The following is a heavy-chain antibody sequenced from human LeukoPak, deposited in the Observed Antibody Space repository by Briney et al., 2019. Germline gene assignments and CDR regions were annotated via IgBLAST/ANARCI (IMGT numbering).Heavy chain of an antibody. CDR3: ARWTDCGGDCHILEY. J-gene: IGHJ4*02. Sequence: SETLSLTCTVSGGSISGYYWSWSRQAPGKGVEWIGNLFYKRGAWYKSSLKSRVTTSVDTSKNELSLTLTSVTAADTAVYYCARWTDCGGDCHILEYWGQGILVTVSS. CDR2: LFYKRGA. D-gene: IGHD2-21*02. CDR1: GGSISGYY. V-gene: IGHV4-59*01.